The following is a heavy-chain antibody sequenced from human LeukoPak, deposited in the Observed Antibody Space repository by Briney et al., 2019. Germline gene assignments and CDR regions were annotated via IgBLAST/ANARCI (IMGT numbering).Heavy chain of an antibody. V-gene: IGHV3-21*04. D-gene: IGHD2-15*01. J-gene: IGHJ4*02. CDR2: ISSSSSYI. Sequence: PGGSLRLSCAASGFTFSSYSMNWVRQAPGKGLEWVSSISSSSSYIYYADSVKGRFTISRDISKNTLYLQMNSLRAEDTAVYYCAKVHDTVVVVGATDYWGQGTLVSVSS. CDR3: AKVHDTVVVVGATDY. CDR1: GFTFSSYS.